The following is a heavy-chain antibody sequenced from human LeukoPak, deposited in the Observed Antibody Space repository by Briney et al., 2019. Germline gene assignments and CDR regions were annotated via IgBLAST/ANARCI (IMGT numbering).Heavy chain of an antibody. Sequence: ASVKVSCKGSGYTFTYYSMHWVRQAPGQGREWVGWISPKSGDTKYAQRFQGTVTITRSTSIRTAYIELIRIRSDDTAVYYCARVGTDYGSGNYYWDYYYYYMDVWGKGTTVTVSS. D-gene: IGHD3-10*01. CDR1: GYTFTYYS. J-gene: IGHJ6*03. V-gene: IGHV1-2*02. CDR2: ISPKSGDT. CDR3: ARVGTDYGSGNYYWDYYYYYMDV.